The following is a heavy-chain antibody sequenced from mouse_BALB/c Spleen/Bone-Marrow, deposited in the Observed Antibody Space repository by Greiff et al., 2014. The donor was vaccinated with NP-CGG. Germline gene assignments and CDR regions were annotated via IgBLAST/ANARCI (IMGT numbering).Heavy chain of an antibody. CDR2: INPSTGYT. V-gene: IGHV1-4*01. Sequence: QVTLKESGAELARPGASVKMSCKASGYTFTSYTMHWVKERPGQGLEWIGYINPSTGYTNYNQKFKDKATLTADKSSSTAYMQLSSLTSEDSAVYYCARSSFLRSHFDYWGQGTTLTVSS. CDR1: GYTFTSYT. J-gene: IGHJ2*01. CDR3: ARSSFLRSHFDY. D-gene: IGHD1-2*01.